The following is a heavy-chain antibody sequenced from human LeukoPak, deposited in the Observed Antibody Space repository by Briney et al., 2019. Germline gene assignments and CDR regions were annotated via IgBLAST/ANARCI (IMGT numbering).Heavy chain of an antibody. Sequence: GASVKVSCKASGYTFTGYYMHWVGQAPGQGLEWMGWINPNSGGTNYAQKFQGRVTMTRDTSISTAYMELSRLRSDDTAVYYCAREYVDTAMVPTFDYWGQGTLVTVSS. D-gene: IGHD5-18*01. J-gene: IGHJ4*02. CDR3: AREYVDTAMVPTFDY. CDR2: INPNSGGT. CDR1: GYTFTGYY. V-gene: IGHV1-2*02.